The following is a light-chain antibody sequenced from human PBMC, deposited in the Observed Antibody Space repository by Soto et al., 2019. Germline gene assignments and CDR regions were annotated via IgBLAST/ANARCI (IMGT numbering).Light chain of an antibody. Sequence: QSVLTQPASVSGSPGQSITISCTGTSSDVGAYNSVSWYQQHPGKAPKLMIYDVSNRPSGVSNRFSGSKSGNTASLTISGLQAEDEADYYCTSYTSSSTHDYVVGPGTKVNVL. CDR3: TSYTSSSTHDYV. CDR2: DVS. V-gene: IGLV2-14*01. CDR1: SSDVGAYNS. J-gene: IGLJ1*01.